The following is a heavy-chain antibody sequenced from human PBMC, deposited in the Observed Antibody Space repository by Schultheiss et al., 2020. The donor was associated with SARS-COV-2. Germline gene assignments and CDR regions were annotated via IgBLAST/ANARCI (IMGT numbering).Heavy chain of an antibody. CDR2: IYRSGNT. CDR3: ARAGYSSGWDFDY. CDR1: GYSINSGYY. J-gene: IGHJ4*02. Sequence: SETLSLTCTVSGYSINSGYYWGWIRQPPGKGLEWIGSIYRSGNTYYNASLKSRVTISVDTSKNQISLKLSSVTAADTAVYYCARAGYSSGWDFDYWGQGTLVTVSS. D-gene: IGHD6-19*01. V-gene: IGHV4-38-2*02.